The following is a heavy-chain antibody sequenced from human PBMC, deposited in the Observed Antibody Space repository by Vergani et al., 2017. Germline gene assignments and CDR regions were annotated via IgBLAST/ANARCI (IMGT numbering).Heavy chain of an antibody. Sequence: EVQLVESGGGLVKRGGSLRLSCAASGFTFSSYTMHWVRQAPGKGLEWVSAISGHGDRTYYADSVKGRFTISRDNSKNMLFLQMNNLRTEDTAIYYCAKQYFVSGNYLFDYWGQGTLVTVSS. CDR2: ISGHGDRT. D-gene: IGHD3-10*01. CDR1: GFTFSSYT. J-gene: IGHJ4*02. CDR3: AKQYFVSGNYLFDY. V-gene: IGHV3-23*04.